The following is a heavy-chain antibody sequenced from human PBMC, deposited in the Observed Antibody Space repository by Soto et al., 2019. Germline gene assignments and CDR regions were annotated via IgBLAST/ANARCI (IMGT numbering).Heavy chain of an antibody. Sequence: SETLSLTCTVSGGSISSSSYYWGWIRQPPGKGLEWIGSIYYSGSTYYNPSLKSRVTISVDTSKNQFSLKLSSVTAADTAVYYCARMGRRRDYYDSSGPPYAFDIWGQGIMVTVSS. CDR3: ARMGRRRDYYDSSGPPYAFDI. D-gene: IGHD3-22*01. V-gene: IGHV4-39*01. CDR1: GGSISSSSYY. CDR2: IYYSGST. J-gene: IGHJ3*02.